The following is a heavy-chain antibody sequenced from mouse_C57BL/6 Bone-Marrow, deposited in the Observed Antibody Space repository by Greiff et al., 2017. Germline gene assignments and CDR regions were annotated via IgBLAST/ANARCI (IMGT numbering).Heavy chain of an antibody. V-gene: IGHV1-81*01. CDR3: ASFNWAWFAY. CDR2: FNPNNGGT. J-gene: IGHJ3*01. D-gene: IGHD4-1*02. CDR1: GYTFTSYG. Sequence: QVQLKESGAELARPGASVKLSCKASGYTFTSYGISWVKQRTGQGLEWIGDFNPNNGGTSYNQKFKGKATLTVDKSSSTAYMELRSLTSEDSAVYYCASFNWAWFAYWGQGTLVTVSA.